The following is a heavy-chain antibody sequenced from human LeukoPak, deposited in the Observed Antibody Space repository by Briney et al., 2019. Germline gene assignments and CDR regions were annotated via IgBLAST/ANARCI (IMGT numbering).Heavy chain of an antibody. D-gene: IGHD2-15*01. CDR2: INHSGSA. CDR1: GGSFSGYY. J-gene: IGHJ4*02. CDR3: ARGDRYCSGGSCSKRGYFDY. Sequence: SETLSLTCAVYGGSFSGYYWSWIRQPPGKGLEWIGEINHSGSANYNPSLKSRVTISVDTSKNQFSLKLSPVTAADTAVYYCARGDRYCSGGSCSKRGYFDYWGQGTLVTVSS. V-gene: IGHV4-34*01.